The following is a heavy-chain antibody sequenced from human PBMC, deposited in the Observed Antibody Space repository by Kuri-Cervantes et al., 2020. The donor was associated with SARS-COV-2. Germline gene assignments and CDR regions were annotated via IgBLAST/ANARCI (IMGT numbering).Heavy chain of an antibody. CDR2: FDPEDGET. CDR3: ATIAAAGTHPARDNHSYYFDY. V-gene: IGHV1-24*01. J-gene: IGHJ4*02. CDR1: GYTLTELS. Sequence: ASVKVSCKVSGYTLTELSMHWVRQAPGKGLEWMGGFDPEDGETIYAQKFQGRVTMTEDTSTGTAYTELSSLRSEDTAVYYCATIAAAGTHPARDNHSYYFDYWGQGTLVTVSS. D-gene: IGHD6-13*01.